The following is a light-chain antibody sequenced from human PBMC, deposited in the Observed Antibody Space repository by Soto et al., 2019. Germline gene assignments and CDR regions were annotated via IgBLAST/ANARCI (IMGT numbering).Light chain of an antibody. Sequence: QSVLTPPPSASGTPGQRVTISCSGSSSNIGRNTVNWYQQLPGTAPQLLIYSNNQRPSGVTDRFSGSKSGTSASLAISGLQSEDEADYYCAAWDDSLNGPVFGGGTQLTVL. CDR3: AAWDDSLNGPV. CDR1: SSNIGRNT. J-gene: IGLJ7*01. V-gene: IGLV1-44*01. CDR2: SNN.